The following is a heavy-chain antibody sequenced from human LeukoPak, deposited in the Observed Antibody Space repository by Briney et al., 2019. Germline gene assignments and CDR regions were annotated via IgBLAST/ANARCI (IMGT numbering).Heavy chain of an antibody. J-gene: IGHJ4*02. D-gene: IGHD3-10*01. Sequence: PSETLSLTCAVSGGSISSSNWWSWVRQPPGKGLEWIGEIYHSGSTNYNPSLKSRVTISVDKSKNQFSLKLSSVTAADTAVYYCARDFPGGGSGTELHSYYFDYWGQGTLVTVSS. CDR3: ARDFPGGGSGTELHSYYFDY. CDR1: GGSISSSNW. CDR2: IYHSGST. V-gene: IGHV4-4*02.